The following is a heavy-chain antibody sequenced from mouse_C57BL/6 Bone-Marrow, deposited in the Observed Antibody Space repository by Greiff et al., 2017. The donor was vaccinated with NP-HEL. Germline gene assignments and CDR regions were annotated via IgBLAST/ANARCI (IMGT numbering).Heavy chain of an antibody. CDR3: ARCRYYYYGSSYVGYFDV. Sequence: QVQLQQPGAELVKPGASVKMSCKASGYTFTSYWITWVKQRPGQGLEWIGDIYPGSGSTNYNEKFKSKATLTVDTSSSPAYMQLSSLTSEDSAFYYCARCRYYYYGSSYVGYFDVWGTGTTVTVSS. CDR2: IYPGSGST. V-gene: IGHV1-55*01. J-gene: IGHJ1*03. CDR1: GYTFTSYW. D-gene: IGHD1-1*01.